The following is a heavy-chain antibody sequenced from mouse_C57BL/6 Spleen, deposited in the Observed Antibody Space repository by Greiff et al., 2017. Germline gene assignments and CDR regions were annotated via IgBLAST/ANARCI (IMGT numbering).Heavy chain of an antibody. CDR3: ARPFITTVVATGFDY. CDR1: GYTFTDYY. Sequence: EVQRVESGPVLVKPGASVKMSCKASGYTFTDYYMNWVKQSHGKSLEWIGVINPYNGGTSYNQKFKGKATLTVDKSSSTAYMELNSLPSEDSAVYYCARPFITTVVATGFDYWGQGTTLTVSS. V-gene: IGHV1-19*01. J-gene: IGHJ2*01. CDR2: INPYNGGT. D-gene: IGHD1-1*01.